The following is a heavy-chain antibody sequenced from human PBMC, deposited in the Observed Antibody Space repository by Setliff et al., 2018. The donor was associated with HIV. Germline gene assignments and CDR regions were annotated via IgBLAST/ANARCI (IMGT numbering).Heavy chain of an antibody. J-gene: IGHJ6*03. CDR2: INAYNGNT. CDR3: ARMRSCSGGSCLPGALYYYHMDV. V-gene: IGHV1-18*04. CDR1: GYTFSGYY. Sequence: EASVKVSCKASGYTFSGYYLHRVRRAPGQGLEWMGWINAYNGNTNYADKLQGRVTLTTDTSTTTVYMELRSLRSDDTAVYYCARMRSCSGGSCLPGALYYYHMDVWGKGTTVTVSS. D-gene: IGHD2-15*01.